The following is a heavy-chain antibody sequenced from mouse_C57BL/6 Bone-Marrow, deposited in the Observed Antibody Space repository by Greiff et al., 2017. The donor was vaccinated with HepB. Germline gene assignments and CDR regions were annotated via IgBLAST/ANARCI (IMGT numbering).Heavy chain of an antibody. Sequence: QVHVKQPGTELVKPGASVKLSCKASGYTFTSYWMHWVKQRPGQGLEWIGNINPSNGGTNYNEKFKSKATLTVDKSSSTAYMQLSSLTSEDSAVYYCARAYYSNGGYAMDYWGQGTSVTVSS. J-gene: IGHJ4*01. V-gene: IGHV1-53*01. CDR1: GYTFTSYW. D-gene: IGHD2-5*01. CDR3: ARAYYSNGGYAMDY. CDR2: INPSNGGT.